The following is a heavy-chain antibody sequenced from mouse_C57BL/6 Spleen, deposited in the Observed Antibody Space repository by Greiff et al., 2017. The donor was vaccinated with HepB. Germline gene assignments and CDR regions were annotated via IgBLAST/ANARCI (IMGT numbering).Heavy chain of an antibody. D-gene: IGHD1-1*01. CDR3: ARATTVDHYYAMDY. J-gene: IGHJ4*01. V-gene: IGHV3-6*01. CDR2: ISYDGSN. Sequence: ESGPGLVKPSQSLSLTCSVTGYSITSGYYWNWIRQFPGNKLEWMGYISYDGSNNYNPSLKNRISITRDTSKNQFFLKLNSVTTEDTATYYCARATTVDHYYAMDYWGQGTSVTVSS. CDR1: GYSITSGYY.